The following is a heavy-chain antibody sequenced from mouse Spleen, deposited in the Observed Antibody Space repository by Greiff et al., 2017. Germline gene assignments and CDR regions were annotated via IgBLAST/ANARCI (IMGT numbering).Heavy chain of an antibody. D-gene: IGHD2-1*01. CDR1: GFTFTDYY. CDR2: IRNKANGYTT. J-gene: IGHJ4*01. Sequence: EVQLVESGGGLVQPGGSLSLSCAASGFTFTDYYMSWVRQPPGKALEWLGFIRNKANGYTTEYSASVKGRFTISRDNSQSILYLQMNALRAEDSATYYCARSLLLWDAMDYWGQGTSVTVSS. V-gene: IGHV7-3*01. CDR3: ARSLLLWDAMDY.